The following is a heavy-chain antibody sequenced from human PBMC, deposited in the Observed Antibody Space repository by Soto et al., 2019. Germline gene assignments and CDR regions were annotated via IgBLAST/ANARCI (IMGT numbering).Heavy chain of an antibody. Sequence: RXSCAASFCTFSNSWISWVRQAPGEVLEWVGRIKSKTDGGTTDYAAPVKGRFTISRDDSKNTLYLQMNSLKTEDTAVYYCTTDPPPGITIFGVVTRFDYWGQGTLVTVSS. CDR2: IKSKTDGGTT. D-gene: IGHD3-3*01. V-gene: IGHV3-15*01. CDR1: FCTFSNSW. J-gene: IGHJ4*02. CDR3: TTDPPPGITIFGVVTRFDY.